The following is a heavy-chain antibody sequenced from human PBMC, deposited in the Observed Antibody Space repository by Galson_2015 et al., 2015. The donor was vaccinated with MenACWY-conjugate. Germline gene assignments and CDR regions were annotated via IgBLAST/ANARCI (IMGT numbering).Heavy chain of an antibody. Sequence: SVKVSCKASGGTFSTYAVSWLRQAPGQGPEWMGGIIPMYETTKYAQDFQGRVTITADESTSTAYMELSSLRLDDTAIYYCARGAYPSSSGSRRYFDLWGRGTLVTVSS. J-gene: IGHJ2*01. D-gene: IGHD3-10*01. CDR2: IIPMYETT. V-gene: IGHV1-69*13. CDR1: GGTFSTYA. CDR3: ARGAYPSSSGSRRYFDL.